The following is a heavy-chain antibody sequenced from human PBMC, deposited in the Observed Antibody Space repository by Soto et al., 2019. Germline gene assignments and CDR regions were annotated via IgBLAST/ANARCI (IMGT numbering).Heavy chain of an antibody. Sequence: QVHLVQSGSEVKTAGAAVKVSCKASGYTFSDYGVSWVRQAPGQGLEWMGWINVYSGTTNYLPKFQGRVTMTTDTSTSTLYMELRDLRSEDTAVYYCARGRGGFLSSSGHTHNYLDYWGQGTLVTVSS. CDR1: GYTFSDYG. CDR2: INVYSGTT. V-gene: IGHV1-18*01. D-gene: IGHD3-22*01. CDR3: ARGRGGFLSSSGHTHNYLDY. J-gene: IGHJ4*02.